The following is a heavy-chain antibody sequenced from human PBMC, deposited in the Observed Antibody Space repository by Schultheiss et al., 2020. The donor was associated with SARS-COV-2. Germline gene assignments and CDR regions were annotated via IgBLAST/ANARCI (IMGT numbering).Heavy chain of an antibody. V-gene: IGHV4-34*01. CDR1: GGSFSGYY. Sequence: SETLSLTCAVYGGSFSGYYWSWIRQPPGKGLEWIGEINHSGSTNYNPSLKSRVTMSVDTSKNQFSLKLSSVTAADTAVYYCARDTAWNDLDYWGQGTLVTVSS. D-gene: IGHD1-1*01. CDR3: ARDTAWNDLDY. J-gene: IGHJ4*02. CDR2: INHSGST.